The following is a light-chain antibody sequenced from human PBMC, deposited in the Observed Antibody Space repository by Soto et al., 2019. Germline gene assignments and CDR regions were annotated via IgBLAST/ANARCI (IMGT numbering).Light chain of an antibody. CDR3: SSYARGSRA. Sequence: QSALTQPASVSGSPGQSITISCTGTSSDVGGYNSVSWYQHHPGKAPKLMIYEVSNRPSGVSNRFSGSKSGNTASLTISGLQAEDEADYYCSSYARGSRAFGGGTKLTVL. J-gene: IGLJ3*02. CDR1: SSDVGGYNS. CDR2: EVS. V-gene: IGLV2-14*01.